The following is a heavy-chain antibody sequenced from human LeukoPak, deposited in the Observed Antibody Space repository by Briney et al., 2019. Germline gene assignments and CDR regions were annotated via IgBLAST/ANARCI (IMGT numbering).Heavy chain of an antibody. Sequence: GGSLRLSCAASGFTVSSNYMSWVRQAPGKGLEWVSVIYSGGSTYYADSVKGRFTISRDNSKNTLYLQMNSLRAEDTAVYYCAKDLGWEGNAFDIWGQGTMVTVSS. J-gene: IGHJ3*02. D-gene: IGHD1-26*01. CDR3: AKDLGWEGNAFDI. CDR1: GFTVSSNY. V-gene: IGHV3-53*01. CDR2: IYSGGST.